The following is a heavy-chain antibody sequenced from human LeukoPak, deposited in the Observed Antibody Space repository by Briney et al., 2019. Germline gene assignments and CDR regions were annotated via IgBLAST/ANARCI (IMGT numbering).Heavy chain of an antibody. J-gene: IGHJ5*02. CDR2: INPNSGGT. D-gene: IGHD3-10*01. CDR1: GYTFTEYY. V-gene: IGHV1-2*02. Sequence: EASVKVSCKASGYTFTEYYIHWVRQAPGQGLEWMGWINPNSGGTNYAQKFQGRVTMTRDTSISTAYMELSRLRSDDTAVYYCARDGSSGTNWFDPWGQGTLVTVSS. CDR3: ARDGSSGTNWFDP.